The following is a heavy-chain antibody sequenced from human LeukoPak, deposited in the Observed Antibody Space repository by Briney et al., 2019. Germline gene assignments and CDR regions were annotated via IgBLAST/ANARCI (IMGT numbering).Heavy chain of an antibody. Sequence: GGSLRLSCAVSGFTFSSYAMHWVRQAPGKGLEWVAVISYDGSNKYYADSVKGRFTISRDNSKNTLYLLMNSLRPEDTAVYYCARGVVTPGSYFQHWGQGTLVTVSS. CDR3: ARGVVTPGSYFQH. D-gene: IGHD4-23*01. CDR1: GFTFSSYA. CDR2: ISYDGSNK. J-gene: IGHJ1*01. V-gene: IGHV3-30-3*01.